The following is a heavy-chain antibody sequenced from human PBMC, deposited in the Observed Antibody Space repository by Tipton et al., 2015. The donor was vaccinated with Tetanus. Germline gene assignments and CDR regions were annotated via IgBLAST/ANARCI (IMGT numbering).Heavy chain of an antibody. CDR1: GFTFSNYW. Sequence: SLRLSCAASGFTFSNYWMHWVRQVPGKGLEWVANIKQDGSETYHVDSVKGRFTISRDNAKNSLYLQMNSLKAEDSAVYYCTRVRYSIGWYPSYYWGQGTLVTVSS. CDR3: TRVRYSIGWYPSYY. D-gene: IGHD6-19*01. V-gene: IGHV3-7*01. CDR2: IKQDGSET. J-gene: IGHJ4*02.